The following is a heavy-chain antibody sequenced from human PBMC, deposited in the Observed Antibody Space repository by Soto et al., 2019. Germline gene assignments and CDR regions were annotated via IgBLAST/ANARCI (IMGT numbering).Heavy chain of an antibody. CDR3: ARALSCSGGSCYSVDYYYYMDV. D-gene: IGHD2-15*01. Sequence: GGSLRLSCAASGFTFSSYSMNWVRQAPGKGLEWVSSISSSSSYIYYADSVKGRFTISRDNAKNSLYLQMNSLRAEDTAVYYCARALSCSGGSCYSVDYYYYMDVWGKGTTVTVSS. CDR2: ISSSSSYI. V-gene: IGHV3-21*01. J-gene: IGHJ6*03. CDR1: GFTFSSYS.